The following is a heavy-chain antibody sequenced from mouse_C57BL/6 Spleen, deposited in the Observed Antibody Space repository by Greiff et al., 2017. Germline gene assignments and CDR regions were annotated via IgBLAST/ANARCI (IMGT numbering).Heavy chain of an antibody. CDR2: IYPGDGDT. CDR1: GYAFSSYW. V-gene: IGHV1-80*01. CDR3: ARLPGTEYYFDY. J-gene: IGHJ2*01. D-gene: IGHD4-1*01. Sequence: QVQLKQSGAELVKPGASVKISCKASGYAFSSYWMNWVKQRPGKGLAWIGQIYPGDGDTNYNGKFKGKATLTADKSSSTAYMQLSSLTSEDSAVYFCARLPGTEYYFDYWGQGTTLTVSS.